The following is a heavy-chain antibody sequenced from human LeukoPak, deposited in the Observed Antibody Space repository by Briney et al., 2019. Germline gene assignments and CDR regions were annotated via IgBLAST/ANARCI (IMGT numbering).Heavy chain of an antibody. D-gene: IGHD3-3*01. CDR3: ARVYDFWSGQINY. CDR2: IDPNSGGT. Sequence: ASVKVSCKASAYTFTGYYMHWVRQAPGQGLEWMGWIDPNSGGTNYAQKFQGRVTMTRDTSISTAYMELSRLRSDDTAVYYCARVYDFWSGQINYWGQGTLVTVSS. V-gene: IGHV1-2*02. CDR1: AYTFTGYY. J-gene: IGHJ4*02.